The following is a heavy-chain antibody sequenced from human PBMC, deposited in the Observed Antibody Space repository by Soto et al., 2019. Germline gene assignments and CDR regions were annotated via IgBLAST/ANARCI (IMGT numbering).Heavy chain of an antibody. J-gene: IGHJ3*02. Sequence: PVVSLKISCKASGYSFTTYWIGWVRQMPWKGLEWIGIMYPGESSIRYSPSFQGQVTLSADRSINTAYLHWSSLKASDTAIYYCARASNHGDGFPDAFDILGQGTKVTVSS. V-gene: IGHV5-51*01. D-gene: IGHD2-8*01. CDR1: GYSFTTYW. CDR2: MYPGESSI. CDR3: ARASNHGDGFPDAFDI.